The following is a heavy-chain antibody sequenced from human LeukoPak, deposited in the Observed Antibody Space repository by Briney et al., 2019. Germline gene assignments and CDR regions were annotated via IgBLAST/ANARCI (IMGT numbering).Heavy chain of an antibody. Sequence: GGSLRLSCAASGFTFSSYEMNWVRQAPGKGLEWVSYISSSGSTIYYADSVKGRFTISRDNAKNSLYLQMNSLRAEDTAVYYCAGHYYDSSGYKHAFDFWGQGTMVTVSS. CDR3: AGHYYDSSGYKHAFDF. CDR2: ISSSGSTI. J-gene: IGHJ3*01. D-gene: IGHD3-22*01. V-gene: IGHV3-48*03. CDR1: GFTFSSYE.